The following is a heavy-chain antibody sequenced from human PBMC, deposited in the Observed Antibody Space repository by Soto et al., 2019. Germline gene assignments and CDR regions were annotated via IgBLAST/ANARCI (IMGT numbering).Heavy chain of an antibody. Sequence: PSETLSLTCTVSGCSISSSSYYWVWIPQPPGKGLEWIGSISYSGSTYYNPSLKSRVTISVDASKNQFSLELSSVTGADTAVYFCGGVPDAWGKGALVTVSS. CDR2: ISYSGST. CDR3: GGVPDA. J-gene: IGHJ5*02. CDR1: GCSISSSSYY. V-gene: IGHV4-39*01.